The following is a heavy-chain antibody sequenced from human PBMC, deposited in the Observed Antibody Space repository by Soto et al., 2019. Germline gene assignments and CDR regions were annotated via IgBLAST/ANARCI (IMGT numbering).Heavy chain of an antibody. Sequence: QVQLVQSGAEVKKPGSSVKVSCKASGGTFSSYAISWVRQAPGQGLEWMGGIIPIFGTANYAQKFQGRVTITADDSTSTAYMELSSLRSEDTAVYYCARDCSSTSCDGGYYYYYGMDVWGQGTTVTVSS. D-gene: IGHD2-2*01. CDR1: GGTFSSYA. CDR2: IIPIFGTA. CDR3: ARDCSSTSCDGGYYYYYGMDV. V-gene: IGHV1-69*01. J-gene: IGHJ6*02.